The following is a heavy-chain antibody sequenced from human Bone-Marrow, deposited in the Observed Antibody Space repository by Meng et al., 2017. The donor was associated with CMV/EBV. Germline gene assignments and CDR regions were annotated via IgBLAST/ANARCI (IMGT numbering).Heavy chain of an antibody. J-gene: IGHJ1*01. Sequence: ASVKVSCKASGYTFTDYYMHWVRQAPGQGLEWMGWINPNSGGTNYAQKFQGRVTMTRDTSISTAYMELSRLRSDDTAVYYCARESRLQKNFQHWGQGTLVTVYS. V-gene: IGHV1-2*02. CDR3: ARESRLQKNFQH. CDR2: INPNSGGT. D-gene: IGHD4-11*01. CDR1: GYTFTDYY.